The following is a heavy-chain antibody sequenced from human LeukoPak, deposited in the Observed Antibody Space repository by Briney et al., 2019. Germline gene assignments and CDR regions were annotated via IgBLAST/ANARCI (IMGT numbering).Heavy chain of an antibody. J-gene: IGHJ4*02. D-gene: IGHD6-19*01. V-gene: IGHV3-53*01. CDR1: GFTVSSNY. CDR2: IYSGGST. Sequence: GGSLRLSCAASGFTVSSNYRNWVRQAPGKGLEWVSVIYSGGSTYYADSVKGRFTISRDKSKNTLYLQMNSLRAEDTAVYYCARVDSAGWFFFDYWGQGTLVTVSS. CDR3: ARVDSAGWFFFDY.